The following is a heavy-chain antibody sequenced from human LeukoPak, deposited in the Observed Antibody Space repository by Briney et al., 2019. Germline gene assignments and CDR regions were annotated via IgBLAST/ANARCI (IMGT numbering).Heavy chain of an antibody. CDR3: ARVDCSGGSCDS. CDR2: IYTSGST. V-gene: IGHV4-61*02. J-gene: IGHJ5*01. D-gene: IGHD2-15*01. CDR1: GGSISSGSYY. Sequence: PSETLSLTCTVYGGSISSGSYYWSWIRQPAGKGLEWIGRIYTSGSTNYNPSLKSRVTISVDTSKNQFSLKLSSVTAADTAVYYCARVDCSGGSCDSWGQGTLVTVSS.